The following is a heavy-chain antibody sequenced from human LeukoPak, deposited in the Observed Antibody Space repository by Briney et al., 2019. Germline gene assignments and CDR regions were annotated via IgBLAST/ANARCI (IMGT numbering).Heavy chain of an antibody. V-gene: IGHV3-53*01. J-gene: IGHJ4*02. CDR3: AAMALAEYYFDY. CDR2: TYRGAST. CDR1: GFTVSSKY. D-gene: IGHD6-19*01. Sequence: PGGSLRLSCAASGFTVSSKYMSWVRQAPGKGLEWVSVTYRGASTYYADSVKGRFTISRDNSENTVYLQMSSLRAEDTAVYYCAAMALAEYYFDYWGQGTLVTVSS.